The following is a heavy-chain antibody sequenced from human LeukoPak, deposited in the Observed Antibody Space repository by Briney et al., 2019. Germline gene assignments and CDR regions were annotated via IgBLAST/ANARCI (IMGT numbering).Heavy chain of an antibody. CDR3: AKYSSSSRWYFDY. V-gene: IGHV3-21*04. CDR2: ISSSSSYI. D-gene: IGHD6-6*01. J-gene: IGHJ4*02. CDR1: GFTFSSYS. Sequence: GGSLRLSCAASGFTFSSYSMNWVRQALGKGLEWVSSISSSSSYIYYADSVKGRFTISRDNSKNTLYLQMNSLRAEDTAVYYCAKYSSSSRWYFDYWGQGTLVTVSS.